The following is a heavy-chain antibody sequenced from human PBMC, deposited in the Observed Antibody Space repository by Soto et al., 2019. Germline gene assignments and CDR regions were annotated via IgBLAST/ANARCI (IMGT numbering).Heavy chain of an antibody. Sequence: EVQLVESGGGLVKPGGSLRLSCAASGFTFSSYSMNWVRQAPGKGLEWVSSISSSSSYIYYADSVKGRFTISRDNAKISLYLQMNSLRAEDTAVYYCARDATFIEGYYYYYYMDVWVKGTTVTVS. CDR1: GFTFSSYS. J-gene: IGHJ6*03. D-gene: IGHD3-16*01. V-gene: IGHV3-21*01. CDR2: ISSSSSYI. CDR3: ARDATFIEGYYYYYYMDV.